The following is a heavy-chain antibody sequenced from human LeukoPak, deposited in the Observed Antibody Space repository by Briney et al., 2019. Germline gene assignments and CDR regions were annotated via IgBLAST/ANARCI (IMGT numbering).Heavy chain of an antibody. CDR1: RFTFSNYA. D-gene: IGHD6-13*01. CDR2: ISGSGGAT. V-gene: IGHV3-23*01. Sequence: RGSLRLSCAASRFTFSNYAMNWVRQAPGKGLEWVSAISGSGGATYYADSVKGRFTISRDNSKNRLYLQMNSLRAEDTAVYYCAKSFGDYSSTWNTRNWFDPWGQGTLVTVSS. CDR3: AKSFGDYSSTWNTRNWFDP. J-gene: IGHJ5*02.